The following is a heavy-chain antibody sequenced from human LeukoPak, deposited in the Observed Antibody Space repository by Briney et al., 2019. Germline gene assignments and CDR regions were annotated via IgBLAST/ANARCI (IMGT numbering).Heavy chain of an antibody. CDR1: GFTFSSYA. CDR2: ISSNGGST. Sequence: PGGSLRLSCAASGFTFSSYAMHWVRQAPGKGLEYVSAISSNGGSTYYANSVKGRFTISRDNSKNTLYLQMGSLRAEDMAVYYCARSIVGADAAPWGQGTMVTVSS. J-gene: IGHJ3*01. V-gene: IGHV3-64*01. CDR3: ARSIVGADAAP. D-gene: IGHD1-26*01.